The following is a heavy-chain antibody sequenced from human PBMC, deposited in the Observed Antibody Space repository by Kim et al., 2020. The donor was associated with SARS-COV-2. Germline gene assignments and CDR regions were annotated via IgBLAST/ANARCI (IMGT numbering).Heavy chain of an antibody. J-gene: IGHJ4*02. D-gene: IGHD2-15*01. CDR2: IKQDGTEK. CDR1: GFTFNNYW. Sequence: GGSLRLSCAASGFTFNNYWMTWVRQAPGKGLEWVANIKQDGTEKYYVDSVKGRFTISIDNAKNSLYLQMNSLRADDTAVYYCARGQDSWYFDHWGQGTLVTASS. CDR3: ARGQDSWYFDH. V-gene: IGHV3-7*01.